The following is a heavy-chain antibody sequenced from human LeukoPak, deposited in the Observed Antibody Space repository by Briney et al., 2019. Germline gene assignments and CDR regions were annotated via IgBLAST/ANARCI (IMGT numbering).Heavy chain of an antibody. D-gene: IGHD4-17*01. CDR3: ARDGNYGTFDF. J-gene: IGHJ4*02. CDR2: ISSSSAYI. CDR1: GFTFSRYY. V-gene: IGHV3-21*01. Sequence: GGSLRLSCAASGFTFSRYYMTWVRQAPGKGLEWVSSISSSSAYIYYEDSVKGRFSISRDNAKNSLYLQIHSLRAEDTAVYYCARDGNYGTFDFWGQGTLVTVSS.